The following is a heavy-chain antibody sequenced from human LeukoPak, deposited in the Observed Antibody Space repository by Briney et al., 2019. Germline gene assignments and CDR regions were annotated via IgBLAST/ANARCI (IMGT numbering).Heavy chain of an antibody. CDR3: ARDRWHDY. J-gene: IGHJ4*02. V-gene: IGHV3-21*01. Sequence: GGSLRLSCAASGFXFSSYNINWVRQAPGKGLEWVSSISSSSSYIYYADSVKGRFTISRDSAKNSLFLQMNSLRAGDTAVYYCARDRWHDYWGQGTLVTVSS. D-gene: IGHD2-15*01. CDR1: GFXFSSYN. CDR2: ISSSSSYI.